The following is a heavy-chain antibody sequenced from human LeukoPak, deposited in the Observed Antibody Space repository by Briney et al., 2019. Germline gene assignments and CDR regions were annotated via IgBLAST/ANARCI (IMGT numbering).Heavy chain of an antibody. J-gene: IGHJ4*02. CDR2: INPSDDST. V-gene: IGHV1-46*01. D-gene: IGHD3-22*01. CDR3: ARAYYESSAYRHAVYFDY. Sequence: ASVKVSCKASGYTFTSSYMHWVRQAPGQGLGWMGIINPSDDSTRYAQKFQGRVTMTKDTSTNTVYMHLSSLSSDDTAVYYCARAYYESSAYRHAVYFDYWGQGTLVTVSS. CDR1: GYTFTSSY.